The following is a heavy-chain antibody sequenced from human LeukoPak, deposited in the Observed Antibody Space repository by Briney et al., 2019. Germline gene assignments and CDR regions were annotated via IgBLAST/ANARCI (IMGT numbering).Heavy chain of an antibody. Sequence: GGSLRLSCAASGFTFSSYAMSWVRQAPGKGLEWVSAISGSGGSTYYADSVKGRFTISRDNSKNTLYLQTNSLRAEDTAVYYCATSTMVRGAARYFDYWGQGTLVTVSS. J-gene: IGHJ4*02. CDR1: GFTFSSYA. D-gene: IGHD3-10*01. V-gene: IGHV3-23*01. CDR3: ATSTMVRGAARYFDY. CDR2: ISGSGGST.